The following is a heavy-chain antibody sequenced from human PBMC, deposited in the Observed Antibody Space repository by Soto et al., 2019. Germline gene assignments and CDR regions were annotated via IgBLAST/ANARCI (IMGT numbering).Heavy chain of an antibody. Sequence: PSETLSLTGTVSGGSFSNSFYYWGWIRQPPGKGLEWIGSISSSGGTYDNPSLESRVTISVDMSKNQFSLKLSSVTAADTAVYYCARHDVSYHGPGWFDPWGQGTLVTVSS. J-gene: IGHJ5*02. V-gene: IGHV4-39*01. D-gene: IGHD1-26*01. CDR2: ISSSGGT. CDR3: ARHDVSYHGPGWFDP. CDR1: GGSFSNSFYY.